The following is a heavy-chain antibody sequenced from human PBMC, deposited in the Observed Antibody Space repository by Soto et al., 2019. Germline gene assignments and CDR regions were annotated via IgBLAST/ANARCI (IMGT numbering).Heavy chain of an antibody. D-gene: IGHD3-22*01. J-gene: IGHJ4*02. CDR2: TFYRSTWHY. Sequence: PSQTLSLTCAISGYSVSRDSAAWIWIRQSPSRGLEWLGRTFYRSTWHYDYASSVRSRMTINTDTAKNQFSLQLTSVTPEDTAVYYCVSELRVVHGKRGPFGIWGQGTRVSVSS. CDR1: GYSVSRDSAA. V-gene: IGHV6-1*01. CDR3: VSELRVVHGKRGPFGI.